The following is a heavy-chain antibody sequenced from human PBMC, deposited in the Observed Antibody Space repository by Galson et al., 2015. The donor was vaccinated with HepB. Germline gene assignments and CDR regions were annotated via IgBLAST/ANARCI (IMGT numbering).Heavy chain of an antibody. J-gene: IGHJ6*03. CDR2: IDPADSST. CDR3: ARHHSDFWSGSSSFYYMHV. Sequence: QSGAEVKKPGESLRISCKGSGYSFTSYWITWVRPMPGKGLEWMGTIDPADSSTTYSLSFQGHVIISADKTTKTAYLHWSSLRASDSATYYCARHHSDFWSGSSSFYYMHVWGKGTTVTVSS. V-gene: IGHV5-10-1*01. D-gene: IGHD3-3*01. CDR1: GYSFTSYW.